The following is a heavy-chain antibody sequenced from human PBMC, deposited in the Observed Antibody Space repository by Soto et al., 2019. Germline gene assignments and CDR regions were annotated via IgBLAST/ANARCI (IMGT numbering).Heavy chain of an antibody. Sequence: PSETLSLTCTVSGGSISSYYWSWIRQPPGKGLEWIGYIYYSGSTNYNPSLKSRVTISVDTSKNQFSLKLSSVTAADTAVYYCARDGGPLAAAWRGQYSRATLCNARTATDP. V-gene: IGHV4-59*01. CDR2: IYYSGST. CDR1: GGSISSYY. D-gene: IGHD6-13*01. CDR3: ARDGGPLAAAWRGQYSRATLCNARTATDP. J-gene: IGHJ5*02.